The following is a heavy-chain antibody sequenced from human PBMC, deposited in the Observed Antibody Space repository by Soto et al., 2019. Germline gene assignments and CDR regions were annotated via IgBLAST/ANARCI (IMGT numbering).Heavy chain of an antibody. D-gene: IGHD1-1*01. J-gene: IGHJ5*02. CDR3: ARDEAYKWNDGGWFDP. Sequence: QVQLVQSGAEVKKPGASVKVSCKASGYTFTSYGISWVRQASGQGLKWMGWISAYNGNTKYAQKLQGRVTMTTDTSTSTAYMELRSLRSDDTAVYYCARDEAYKWNDGGWFDPWGQGTLVTVSS. CDR1: GYTFTSYG. V-gene: IGHV1-18*01. CDR2: ISAYNGNT.